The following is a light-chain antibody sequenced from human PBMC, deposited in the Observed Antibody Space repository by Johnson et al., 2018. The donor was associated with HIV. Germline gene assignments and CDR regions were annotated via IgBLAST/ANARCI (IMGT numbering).Light chain of an antibody. Sequence: QSVLTQPPSVSAAPGQKVTISCSGSSSNIGNNYVSWYQQLPGTAPKLLIYENNKRPSGIPDRFSGSKSGTSATLGITGLQTGDEADYYCGTGDSSLSAYVFRTWTKVTVL. CDR3: GTGDSSLSAYV. J-gene: IGLJ1*01. CDR1: SSNIGNNY. V-gene: IGLV1-51*02. CDR2: ENN.